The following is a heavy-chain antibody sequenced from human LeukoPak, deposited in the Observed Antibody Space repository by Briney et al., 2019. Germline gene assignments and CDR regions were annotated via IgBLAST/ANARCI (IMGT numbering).Heavy chain of an antibody. CDR3: AREAYDVLTSDWFDP. CDR2: IYTSGST. J-gene: IGHJ5*02. CDR1: GASISSGEYY. Sequence: SETLSLTRTVSGASISSGEYYWSWIRQPAGKGLEWIGRIYTSGSTNYNPSLKSRVTISVDTPKNQFSLELSSVTAADTAMYYCAREAYDVLTSDWFDPWGQGTLVTVSS. V-gene: IGHV4-61*02. D-gene: IGHD3-9*01.